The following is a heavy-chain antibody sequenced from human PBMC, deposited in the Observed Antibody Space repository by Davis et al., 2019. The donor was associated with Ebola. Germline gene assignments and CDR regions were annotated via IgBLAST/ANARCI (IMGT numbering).Heavy chain of an antibody. V-gene: IGHV3-20*04. CDR1: GFTFDDHS. CDR3: GGYY. CDR2: INWNGRRI. D-gene: IGHD3-16*01. Sequence: GESLKISCAASGFTFDDHSMNWVRQRPGKGLEWIAGINWNGRRIGYGESVKGRFTISRDNAKNTLYLQMNSLRAEDTAVYYCGGYYWGQGTLVTVSS. J-gene: IGHJ4*02.